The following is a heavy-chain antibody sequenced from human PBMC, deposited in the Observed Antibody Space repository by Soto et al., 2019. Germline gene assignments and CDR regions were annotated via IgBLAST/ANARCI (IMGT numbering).Heavy chain of an antibody. V-gene: IGHV3-30-3*01. CDR2: ISYDGSNK. CDR1: GFTFSSYA. J-gene: IGHJ6*02. CDR3: ARPRNYYYYYGMDV. Sequence: PGGSLRLSCAASGFTFSSYALHWVRHAPGKGLEWVAVISYDGSNKYYADSVKGRFTISRDNSKNTLYLQMNSLRAEDTAVYYCARPRNYYYYYGMDVWGQGTTVTVSS.